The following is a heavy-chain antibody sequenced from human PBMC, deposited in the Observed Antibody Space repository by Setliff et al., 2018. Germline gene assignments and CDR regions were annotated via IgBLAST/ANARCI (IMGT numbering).Heavy chain of an antibody. V-gene: IGHV4-31*03. CDR1: GGSISSGGYY. CDR3: ARGHYYDSSGYYPYYFDY. J-gene: IGHJ4*02. D-gene: IGHD3-22*01. Sequence: TLSLTCTVSGGSISSGGYYWSWIRQHPGKGLEWIGYIYYSGSTYYNPSLKSRVTISVDTSKNQFSLKLSFVTAADTAVYYCARGHYYDSSGYYPYYFDYWGQGTLVTVS. CDR2: IYYSGST.